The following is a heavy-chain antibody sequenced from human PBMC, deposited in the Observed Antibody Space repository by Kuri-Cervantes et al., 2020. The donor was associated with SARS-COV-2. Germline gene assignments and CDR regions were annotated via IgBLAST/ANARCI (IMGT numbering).Heavy chain of an antibody. CDR3: ARGGCSSTSCYYDDAFDI. CDR1: GGSISSSSYY. CDR2: IYYSGST. V-gene: IGHV4-39*07. Sequence: GSLRLSCTVSGGSISSSSYYWGWIRQPPGKGLEWIGSIYYSGSTYYNPSLKSRVTISVDTSKNQFSLKLSSVTAADTAVYYCARGGCSSTSCYYDDAFDIWGQGTMVTVSS. J-gene: IGHJ3*02. D-gene: IGHD2-2*01.